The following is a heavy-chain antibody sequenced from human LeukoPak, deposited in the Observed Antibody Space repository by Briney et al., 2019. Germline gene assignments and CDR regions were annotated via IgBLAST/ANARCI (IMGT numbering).Heavy chain of an antibody. Sequence: GGSLRLSCAASGFTFSDYYMNWIRQAPGKGLEWVSYISSSATTVYYADSVKGRFTISRDNAKKSLYLQMNSLRAEDTAVYYCARDHSSSWNYFDYWGQGTLVTVSS. V-gene: IGHV3-11*04. CDR3: ARDHSSSWNYFDY. CDR2: ISSSATTV. CDR1: GFTFSDYY. J-gene: IGHJ4*02. D-gene: IGHD6-13*01.